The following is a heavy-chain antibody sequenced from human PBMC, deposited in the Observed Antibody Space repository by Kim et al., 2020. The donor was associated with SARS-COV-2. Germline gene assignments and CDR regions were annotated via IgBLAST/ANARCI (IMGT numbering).Heavy chain of an antibody. CDR3: ATVPGVITFGGVIVCPYCFDY. V-gene: IGHV1-24*01. Sequence: ASVKVSCKVSGYTLTELSMHWVRQAPGKGLEWMGGFDPEDGETIYAQKFQGRVTMTEDTSTDTAYMELSSLRSEDTAVYYCATVPGVITFGGVIVCPYCFDYWGQGTLVTVSS. J-gene: IGHJ4*02. D-gene: IGHD3-16*02. CDR2: FDPEDGET. CDR1: GYTLTELS.